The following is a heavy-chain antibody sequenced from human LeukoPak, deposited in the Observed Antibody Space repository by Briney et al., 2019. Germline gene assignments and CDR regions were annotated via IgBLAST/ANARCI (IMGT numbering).Heavy chain of an antibody. D-gene: IGHD2-15*01. J-gene: IGHJ4*02. CDR1: GGSISNYY. CDR3: AREYSRAGTNLGYCSGDICYPYYLDF. V-gene: IGHV4-4*07. Sequence: SETLSLTCTVSGGSISNYYWNWIRQPAGKGLEWIGRIYTSGITNYNPSLKSRVTMSVDTSKNQFSLKLSFVTAADTAVYYCAREYSRAGTNLGYCSGDICYPYYLDFWGQGALVTVSS. CDR2: IYTSGIT.